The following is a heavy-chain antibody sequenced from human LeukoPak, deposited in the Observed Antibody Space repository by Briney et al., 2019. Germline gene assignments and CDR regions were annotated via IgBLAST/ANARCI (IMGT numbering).Heavy chain of an antibody. CDR1: GFTFSSYA. CDR3: AKDQRYYDFWSGYLARDY. V-gene: IGHV3-23*01. CDR2: ISGSGGST. D-gene: IGHD3-3*01. Sequence: GGSLRLSCAASGFTFSSYAMSWVRQAPGKGLESVSAISGSGGSTYYADSVKGRFTIPRDNSKNTLYLQMNSLRAEDTAVYYCAKDQRYYDFWSGYLARDYWGQGTLVTVSS. J-gene: IGHJ4*02.